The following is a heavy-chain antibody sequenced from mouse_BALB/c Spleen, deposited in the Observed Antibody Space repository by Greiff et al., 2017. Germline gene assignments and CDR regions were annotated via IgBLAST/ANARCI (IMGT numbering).Heavy chain of an antibody. Sequence: VMLVESGPGLVAPSQSLSITCTVSGFSLSRYSVHWVRQPPGKGLEWLGMIWGGGSTDYNSALKSRLSISKDNSKSQVFLKMNSLQTDDTAMYYCARNPYYGNYDGYYAMDYWGQGTSVTVSS. CDR3: ARNPYYGNYDGYYAMDY. D-gene: IGHD2-10*01. V-gene: IGHV2-6-4*01. J-gene: IGHJ4*01. CDR1: GFSLSRYS. CDR2: IWGGGST.